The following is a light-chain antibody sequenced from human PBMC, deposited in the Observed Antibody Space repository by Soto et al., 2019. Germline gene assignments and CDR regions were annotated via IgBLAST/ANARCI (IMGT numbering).Light chain of an antibody. V-gene: IGKV3-20*01. CDR3: QQYGGSPYT. Sequence: EIVLTQSPGTLSLSPGERATLSCRASQSVSSNYLAWYQQKPGQAPRLLIFGASSRATGIPDRFSGSASETDFTLTISRLEPEDFAVYYCQQYGGSPYTFGQGTKLEIK. CDR2: GAS. J-gene: IGKJ2*01. CDR1: QSVSSNY.